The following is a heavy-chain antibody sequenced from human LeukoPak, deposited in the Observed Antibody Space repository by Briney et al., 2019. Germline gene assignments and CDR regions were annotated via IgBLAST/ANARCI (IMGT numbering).Heavy chain of an antibody. CDR1: GFTFSNAW. CDR2: IKSKTDGGTT. V-gene: IGHV3-15*01. Sequence: PGGSLRLSCAASGFTFSNAWMSWVRQAPGKGLEWVGRIKSKTDGGTTDYAAPVKGRFTISRDDSKNTLYLQMNSLKTEDTAVYYCTTSEDFWSGYYSYWGQGTLVTVSS. D-gene: IGHD3-3*01. CDR3: TTSEDFWSGYYSY. J-gene: IGHJ4*02.